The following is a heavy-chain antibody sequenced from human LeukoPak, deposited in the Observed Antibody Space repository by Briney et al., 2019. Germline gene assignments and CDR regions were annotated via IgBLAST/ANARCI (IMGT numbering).Heavy chain of an antibody. CDR1: GGSISSNSYY. CDR2: IYYSGST. D-gene: IGHD3-3*01. CDR3: ARGRATIFGVVILRNWFDP. J-gene: IGHJ5*02. Sequence: SETLSLTCAVSGGSISSNSYYWGWIRQPPGKGLEWIGSIYYSGSTYYNPSLKSRVTISVDTSKNQFSLKLSSVTAADTAVYYCARGRATIFGVVILRNWFDPWGQGTLVTVSS. V-gene: IGHV4-39*07.